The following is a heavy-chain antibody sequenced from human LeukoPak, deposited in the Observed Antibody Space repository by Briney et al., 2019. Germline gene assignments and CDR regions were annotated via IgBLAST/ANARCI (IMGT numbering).Heavy chain of an antibody. CDR1: GYTFTSYG. V-gene: IGHV1-18*01. CDR2: ISAYNGNT. J-gene: IGHJ4*02. D-gene: IGHD3-10*01. Sequence: ASVKDSCKASGYTFTSYGISWVRQPPGQGLEWMGCISAYNGNTNYAQKLQGRVTMTTDTYTSPGYMEMRSLRSDDTAVYYCARDYGSGSYYTHYWGQGTLVTVSS. CDR3: ARDYGSGSYYTHY.